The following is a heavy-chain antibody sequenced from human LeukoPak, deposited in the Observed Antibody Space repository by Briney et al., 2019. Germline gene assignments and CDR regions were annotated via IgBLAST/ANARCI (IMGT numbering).Heavy chain of an antibody. J-gene: IGHJ4*02. Sequence: GASVTVSCKASGYNFNTYAMHWVRQAPGQSLEWMGWINAGNGQTMYSQKFQDRVSMTRDTSASTAYMELSSLRSDDTAIYYCATRAFNSGWYVYDYWGQGTLVTVSS. CDR2: INAGNGQT. CDR3: ATRAFNSGWYVYDY. V-gene: IGHV1-3*01. CDR1: GYNFNTYA. D-gene: IGHD6-13*01.